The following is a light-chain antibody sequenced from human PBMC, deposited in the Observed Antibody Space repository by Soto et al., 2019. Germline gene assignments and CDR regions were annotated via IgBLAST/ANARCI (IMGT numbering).Light chain of an antibody. CDR1: QSVRTY. J-gene: IGKJ2*01. CDR3: QQSFTTPYT. Sequence: DIQMTQSPSSLSASVGARVTITCRASQSVRTYLNWYQRKPGKAPKVLIYGASALQSGVPSRFSGSGSGTDFTLTVSSLQPEDFATYYSQQSFTTPYTFGQGTKLEIK. V-gene: IGKV1-39*01. CDR2: GAS.